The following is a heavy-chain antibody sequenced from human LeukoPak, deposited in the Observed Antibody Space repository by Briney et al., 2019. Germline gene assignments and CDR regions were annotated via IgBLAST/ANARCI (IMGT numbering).Heavy chain of an antibody. CDR3: ARVGHVLRYFDWLLSNWYFDL. CDR1: GFTFSSYW. Sequence: GGSLRLSCAASGFTFSSYWMSWVRQAPGKGLEWVANIKQDGSEKYYVDSVKGRFTISRDNAKNSLYLQMNSLRAEDTAVYYCARVGHVLRYFDWLLSNWYFDLWGRGTLVTVSS. CDR2: IKQDGSEK. D-gene: IGHD3-9*01. V-gene: IGHV3-7*03. J-gene: IGHJ2*01.